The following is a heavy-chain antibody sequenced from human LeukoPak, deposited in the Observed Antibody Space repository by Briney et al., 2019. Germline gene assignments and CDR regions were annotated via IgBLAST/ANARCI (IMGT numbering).Heavy chain of an antibody. CDR1: GFTFSNYS. CDR3: ARNRSRSGPDAFDI. D-gene: IGHD3-3*01. Sequence: PGGSLRLSCAASGFTFSNYSMNWVRQAPGKGLEWVSSISSSSSYIYYADSVKGRFTISRDNAKNSLYLQMNSLRAEDTAVYYCARNRSRSGPDAFDIWGQGTMVTVSS. CDR2: ISSSSSYI. V-gene: IGHV3-21*01. J-gene: IGHJ3*02.